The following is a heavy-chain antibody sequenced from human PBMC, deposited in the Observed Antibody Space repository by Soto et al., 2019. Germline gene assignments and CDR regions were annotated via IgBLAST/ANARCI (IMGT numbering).Heavy chain of an antibody. J-gene: IGHJ4*02. CDR2: ISSNGGST. CDR1: GFTFSSYA. CDR3: ASGYCSGGSCYPVY. V-gene: IGHV3-64*01. D-gene: IGHD2-15*01. Sequence: GGSLRLSCAASGFTFSSYAMHWVRQAPGKGLEYVSAISSNGGSTYYANSVKGRFTISRDNSKNTLYLQMGSLRAEDMAVYYCASGYCSGGSCYPVYWGQGTLVTVSS.